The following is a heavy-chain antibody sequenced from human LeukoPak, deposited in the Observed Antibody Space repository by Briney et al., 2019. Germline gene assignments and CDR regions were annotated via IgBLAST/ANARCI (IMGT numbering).Heavy chain of an antibody. CDR1: GFTFSSYA. CDR3: ARDRIQIAVAGSFDY. J-gene: IGHJ4*02. CDR2: ISYDGSNK. V-gene: IGHV3-30-3*01. D-gene: IGHD6-19*01. Sequence: GGSLRFSCAASGFTFSSYAMHWVRQAPGKGLEWVAVISYDGSNKYYADSVKGRFTISRDNSKNTLYLQMNSLRAEDTAVYYCARDRIQIAVAGSFDYWGQGTLVTVSS.